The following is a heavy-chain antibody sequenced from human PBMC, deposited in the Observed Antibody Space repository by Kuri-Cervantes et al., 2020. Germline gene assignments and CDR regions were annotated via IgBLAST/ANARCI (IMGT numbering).Heavy chain of an antibody. J-gene: IGHJ6*04. CDR2: ISNTGST. CDR3: ARVAVTSGTLLDV. V-gene: IGHV4-59*02. Sequence: SETLSLTCTVSGASVSSYYWSWIRQPPGKRLEWIGYISNTGSTNYNPSLKSRVTISVDTSKNQFSLKLSSVTAADTAVYYCARVAVTSGTLLDVWGKGTTVTVSS. D-gene: IGHD4-17*01. CDR1: GASVSSYY.